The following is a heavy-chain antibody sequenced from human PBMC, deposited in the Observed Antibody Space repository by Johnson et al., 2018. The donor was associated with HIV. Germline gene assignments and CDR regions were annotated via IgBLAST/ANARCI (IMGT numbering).Heavy chain of an antibody. V-gene: IGHV3-13*01. CDR2: IGTAGDT. Sequence: VQLVESGGGLVQPGGSLRLSCAASGFTFSSYDMHWVRQATGKGLEWVSAIGTAGDTYYPGSVKGRFTISRENAKNSLYLQMNSLRAEDTAVYYCAREWGIAARRGGAFDIWGQGTMVTVSS. CDR1: GFTFSSYD. CDR3: AREWGIAARRGGAFDI. J-gene: IGHJ3*02. D-gene: IGHD6-6*01.